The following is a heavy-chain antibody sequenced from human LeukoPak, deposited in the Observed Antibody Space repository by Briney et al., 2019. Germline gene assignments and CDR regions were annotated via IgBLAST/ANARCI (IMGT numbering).Heavy chain of an antibody. V-gene: IGHV3-30*02. D-gene: IGHD3-22*01. CDR3: AKDRGDGYYDSSGYYA. CDR2: IRYDGSNK. J-gene: IGHJ5*02. CDR1: GFTFSSYA. Sequence: GGSLRLSCAASGFTFSSYAMSWVRQAPGKGLEWVAFIRYDGSNKYYADSVKGRFTISRDNSKNTLYLQMNSLRAEDTAVYYCAKDRGDGYYDSSGYYAWGQGTLVTVSS.